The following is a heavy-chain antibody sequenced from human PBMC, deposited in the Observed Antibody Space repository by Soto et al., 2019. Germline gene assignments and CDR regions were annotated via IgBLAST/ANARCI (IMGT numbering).Heavy chain of an antibody. CDR3: AREWAMITFGGAHDAFDI. CDR2: IIPIFGTA. V-gene: IGHV1-69*06. J-gene: IGHJ3*02. D-gene: IGHD3-16*01. Sequence: GASVKVSCKASGGTFSSYAISWVRQAPGQGLEWMGGIIPIFGTANYAQKFQGRVTITADKSTSTAYMELSSLRSEDTAVYYCAREWAMITFGGAHDAFDIWGQGTMVTVSS. CDR1: GGTFSSYA.